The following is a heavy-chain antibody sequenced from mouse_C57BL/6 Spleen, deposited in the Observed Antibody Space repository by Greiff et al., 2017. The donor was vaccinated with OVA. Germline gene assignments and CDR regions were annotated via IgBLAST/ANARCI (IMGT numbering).Heavy chain of an antibody. CDR2: IYPGDGDT. J-gene: IGHJ4*01. D-gene: IGHD1-1*01. V-gene: IGHV1-82*01. CDR1: GYAFSSSW. CDR3: ARGNYYGSSPSYYAMDY. Sequence: ESGPELVKPGASVKISCKASGYAFSSSWMNWVKQRPGKGLEWIGRIYPGDGDTNYNGKFKGKATLTADKSSSTAYMQLSSLTSEDSAVYFCARGNYYGSSPSYYAMDYWGQGTSVTVSS.